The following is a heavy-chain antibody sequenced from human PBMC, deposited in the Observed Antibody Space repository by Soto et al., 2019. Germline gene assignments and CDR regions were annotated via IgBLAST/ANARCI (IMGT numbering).Heavy chain of an antibody. CDR3: ARRRGYYYDSSGYYYQDDAFDI. Sequence: SETLSLTCTVSGGSISSSSYYWGWIRQPPGKGLEWIGSIYYSGSTYYNPSLKSRVTISVDTSKNQFSLKLSSVTAADTAVYYCARRRGYYYDSSGYYYQDDAFDIWGQGTMVTVSS. CDR1: GGSISSSSYY. CDR2: IYYSGST. V-gene: IGHV4-39*01. D-gene: IGHD3-22*01. J-gene: IGHJ3*02.